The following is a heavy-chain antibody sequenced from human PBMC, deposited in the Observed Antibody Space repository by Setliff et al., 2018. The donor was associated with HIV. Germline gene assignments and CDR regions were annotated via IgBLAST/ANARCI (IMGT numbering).Heavy chain of an antibody. CDR1: GFTFSHAW. D-gene: IGHD5-12*01. CDR3: ATDIVATLDY. Sequence: GESLKISCAASGFTFSHAWMSWVRQAPGKGLERVAHIKSKTDGGTINYAAAVEGRFTISRDDSKNTLYLQMNSLRAEDTAVYYCATDIVATLDYWGQGTLVTVSS. V-gene: IGHV3-15*01. CDR2: IKSKTDGGTI. J-gene: IGHJ4*02.